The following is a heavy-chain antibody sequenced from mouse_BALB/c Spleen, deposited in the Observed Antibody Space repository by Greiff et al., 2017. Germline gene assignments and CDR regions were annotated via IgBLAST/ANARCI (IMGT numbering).Heavy chain of an antibody. CDR2: ISSGGST. J-gene: IGHJ4*01. CDR3: ARGYGSSYNYAMDY. D-gene: IGHD1-1*01. CDR1: GFTFSSYA. V-gene: IGHV5-6-5*01. Sequence: EVKVEESGGGLVKPGGSLKLSCAASGFTFSSYAMSWVRQTPEKRLEWVASISSGGSTYYPDSVKGRFTISRDNARNILYLQMSSLRSEDTAMYYCARGYGSSYNYAMDYWGQGTSVTVSS.